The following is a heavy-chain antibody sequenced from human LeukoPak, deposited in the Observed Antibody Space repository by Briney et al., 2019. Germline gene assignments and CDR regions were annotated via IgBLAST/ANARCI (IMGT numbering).Heavy chain of an antibody. D-gene: IGHD2-21*01. CDR1: GGSVSSYY. J-gene: IGHJ4*02. CDR3: ARGAYPLDY. CDR2: MYYSGST. Sequence: SETLSLTSTVSGGSVSSYYWNWIRQRPGKGLEWIGYMYYSGSTNYNPSLKSRVTISVDTSKNQFSLKLSSVTAADTAVYYCARGAYPLDYWGQGTLVTVSS. V-gene: IGHV4-59*02.